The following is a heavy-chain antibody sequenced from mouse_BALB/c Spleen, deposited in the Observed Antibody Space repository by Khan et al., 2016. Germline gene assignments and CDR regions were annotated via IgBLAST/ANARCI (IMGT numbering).Heavy chain of an antibody. CDR1: GFDFSRYW. D-gene: IGHD1-2*01. CDR3: ARPYHGLFYAMDY. Sequence: EVKLLESGGGLVQPGGSLKLSCAAAGFDFSRYWMSWVRQAPGKGLEWIGEINPDSSTINYTPSLKDKFIISRDNAKNTLYLQMSKVRSEDTALYYRARPYHGLFYAMDYGGQGTAVTGSS. CDR2: INPDSSTI. J-gene: IGHJ4*01. V-gene: IGHV4-1*02.